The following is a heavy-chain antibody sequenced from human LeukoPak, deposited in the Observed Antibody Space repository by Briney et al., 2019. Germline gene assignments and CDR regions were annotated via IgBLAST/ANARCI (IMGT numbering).Heavy chain of an antibody. J-gene: IGHJ4*02. Sequence: SETLSLTCTVSGYSISSGYYWGWIRQPPGKGLEWIGSIYHSGSTYYNPSLKSRVTISVDTSKNQFSLKLSSVTAADTAVYYCARDLLFRSYWGQGTLVTVSS. CDR2: IYHSGST. CDR1: GYSISSGYY. D-gene: IGHD3-3*01. V-gene: IGHV4-38-2*02. CDR3: ARDLLFRSY.